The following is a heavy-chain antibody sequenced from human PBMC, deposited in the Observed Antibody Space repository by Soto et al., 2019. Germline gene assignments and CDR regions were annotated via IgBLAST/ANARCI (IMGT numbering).Heavy chain of an antibody. Sequence: GGSLRLSCAASGFTFSSYALTWVRQAPGKGLEWVSGISDGGDSTHYADSVKGRFTVSRDNSKNTLYLQINSLRAEDTAVYYCAKHSTTYDSWSGAVKGAFDVWGQGTMVTVSS. CDR2: ISDGGDST. J-gene: IGHJ3*01. D-gene: IGHD3-3*01. V-gene: IGHV3-23*01. CDR3: AKHSTTYDSWSGAVKGAFDV. CDR1: GFTFSSYA.